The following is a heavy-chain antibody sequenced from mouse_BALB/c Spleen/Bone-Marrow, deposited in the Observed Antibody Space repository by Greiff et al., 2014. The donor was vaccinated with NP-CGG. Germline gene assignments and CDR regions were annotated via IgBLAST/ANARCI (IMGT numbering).Heavy chain of an antibody. V-gene: IGHV3-8*02. J-gene: IGHJ4*01. Sequence: VQLKQSGPSHVKPSQTLSLTCSVTGDSITSGYWNWIRKFPGNKLEYMGYISYSGSTYYNPSLKSRISITRDTSKNQYYLQLNSVTTEDTATYYCARWGGYGNYDAMDYWGQGTSVTVSS. CDR2: ISYSGST. D-gene: IGHD2-10*02. CDR3: ARWGGYGNYDAMDY. CDR1: GDSITSGY.